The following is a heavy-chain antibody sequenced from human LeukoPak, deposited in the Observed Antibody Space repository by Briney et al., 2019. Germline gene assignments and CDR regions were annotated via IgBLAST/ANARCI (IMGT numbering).Heavy chain of an antibody. CDR2: ISGYSQKT. Sequence: ASVKVSCKTSGYIFTDYGISWVRQAPGQGLEWMGWISGYSQKTNYAQKLQGRVTMTTDTSTSTAYMELRSLRSDDTAVYYCARDLMRGCPAIWGQGTMVTVSS. CDR1: GYIFTDYG. V-gene: IGHV1-18*01. CDR3: ARDLMRGCPAI. J-gene: IGHJ3*02. D-gene: IGHD2-8*01.